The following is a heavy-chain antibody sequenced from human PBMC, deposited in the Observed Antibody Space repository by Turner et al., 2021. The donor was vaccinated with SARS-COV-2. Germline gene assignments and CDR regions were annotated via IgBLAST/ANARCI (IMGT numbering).Heavy chain of an antibody. D-gene: IGHD2-8*01. V-gene: IGHV4-30-4*01. CDR1: GGSISSGASY. J-gene: IGHJ4*02. Sequence: QAQLPESGPGLVKPSPTLSLTCTVSGGSISSGASYWSWIRQPPGKGLEWIGYIYYSGSTYYNPSLKSRVTIAVDTSKNQLSLKLTSVTAADTAVYYCARVVVLRRDYFDYWGQGTLVTVSS. CDR3: ARVVVLRRDYFDY. CDR2: IYYSGST.